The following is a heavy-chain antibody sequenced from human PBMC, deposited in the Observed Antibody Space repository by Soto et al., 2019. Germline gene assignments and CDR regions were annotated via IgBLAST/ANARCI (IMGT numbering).Heavy chain of an antibody. CDR1: GGSISSSSYY. D-gene: IGHD6-13*01. CDR3: GGAADYYYGMDV. CDR2: IYYSGST. J-gene: IGHJ6*02. Sequence: QLQLQESGPGLVKPSETLSLTCTVSGGSISSSSYYWGWIRQPPGKGLEWIGSIYYSGSTYYNPSLKSRVTISVDTSKNQFSRKLSSVTAADTAVYYCGGAADYYYGMDVWGQGTTVTVSS. V-gene: IGHV4-39*01.